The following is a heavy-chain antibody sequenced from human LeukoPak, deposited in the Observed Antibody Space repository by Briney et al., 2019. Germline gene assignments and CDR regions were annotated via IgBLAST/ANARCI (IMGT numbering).Heavy chain of an antibody. CDR3: ARALLAARPGGV. CDR1: GGSFSGYY. Sequence: SETLSLTCAVYGGSFSGYYWSWIRQPPGKGLEWIGEINHSGSTNYNPSLKSRVTISVDTSKNQFSLKLSSVTAADTAVYYCARALLAARPGGVWGQGTLVTVSS. V-gene: IGHV4-34*01. J-gene: IGHJ4*02. CDR2: INHSGST. D-gene: IGHD6-6*01.